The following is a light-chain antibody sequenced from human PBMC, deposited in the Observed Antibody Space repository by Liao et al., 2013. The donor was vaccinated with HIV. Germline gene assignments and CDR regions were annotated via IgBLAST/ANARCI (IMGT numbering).Light chain of an antibody. CDR2: KDS. CDR3: YSVADNNLV. J-gene: IGLJ1*01. V-gene: IGLV3-25*02. CDR1: ALPNLY. Sequence: SYELTQPPSVSVSPGQTARITCSGDALPNLYAYWYQQKPGQAPILVIYKDSERPSEIPERFSGSSSGTTVTLTISGAQVEDEADYFCYSVADNNLVFGTGTKVTVL.